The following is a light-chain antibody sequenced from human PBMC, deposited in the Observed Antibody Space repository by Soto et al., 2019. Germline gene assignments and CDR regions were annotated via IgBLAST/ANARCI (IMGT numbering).Light chain of an antibody. CDR2: DAS. CDR1: QSISRY. CDR3: QQRSNWPLYT. V-gene: IGKV3-11*01. J-gene: IGKJ2*01. Sequence: EIVLTQSPATLSLSPGERATLSCRASQSISRYLAWYQQRPGQAPRLLIYDASNRATGIPARFSGGGSGTDFTLTISSLEPEDFAVYFCQQRSNWPLYTFGQGTKLEIK.